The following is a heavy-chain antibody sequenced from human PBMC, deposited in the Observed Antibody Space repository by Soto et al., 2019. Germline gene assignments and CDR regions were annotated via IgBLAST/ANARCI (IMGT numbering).Heavy chain of an antibody. V-gene: IGHV3-11*01. J-gene: IGHJ4*02. CDR2: ISGGGGSTI. CDR1: GFTFSDYY. CDR3: ARVRGYYDSSGFDY. Sequence: GTLRLSCAASGFTFSDYYMSWIRQSPGKGLEWVSYISGGGGSTISYADSVKGRFTISRDNAQNSLYLQMNSLRADDTAIYYCARVRGYYDSSGFDYWGQGALVTVSS. D-gene: IGHD3-22*01.